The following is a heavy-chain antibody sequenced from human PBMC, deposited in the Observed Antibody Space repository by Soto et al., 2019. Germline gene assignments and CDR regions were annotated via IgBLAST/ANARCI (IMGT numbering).Heavy chain of an antibody. D-gene: IGHD3-10*01. Sequence: SETLSLTCTVSGGSISSYYWSWIRQPPGKGLEWIGYIYYSGGTNYNPSLKSRVTISVDTSKNQFSLKLSSVTAADTAVYYCARDRVVRGVDYYYHGMDVWGQGTTVTVSS. CDR2: IYYSGGT. CDR3: ARDRVVRGVDYYYHGMDV. CDR1: GGSISSYY. J-gene: IGHJ6*02. V-gene: IGHV4-59*01.